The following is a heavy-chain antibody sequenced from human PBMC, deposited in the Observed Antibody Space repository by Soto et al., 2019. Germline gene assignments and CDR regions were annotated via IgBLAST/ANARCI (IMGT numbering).Heavy chain of an antibody. J-gene: IGHJ4*02. CDR1: GYHFISHH. D-gene: IGHD4-4*01. V-gene: IGHV1-46*04. Sequence: QVHLVQSGAEVTKPGASVRLSCRASGYHFISHHIHWVRQAPGQGLEWMGFINPFGGSATLAEQLQGRGTMARNNSMSTVYTELISLRSEDAAVYYCARDYLSSKPSLSDFDYWGRGPLVTVSA. CDR3: ARDYLSSKPSLSDFDY. CDR2: INPFGGSA.